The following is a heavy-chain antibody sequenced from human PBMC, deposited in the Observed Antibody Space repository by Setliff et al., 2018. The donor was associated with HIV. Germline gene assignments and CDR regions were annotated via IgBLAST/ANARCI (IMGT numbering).Heavy chain of an antibody. CDR1: RGSFTSFA. J-gene: IGHJ4*02. CDR3: ARNDASGSYYRLDY. V-gene: IGHV1-69*05. CDR2: SIPIYGTP. Sequence: SVKVSCKASRGSFTSFAISWVRQAPGQGLEWMGGSIPIYGTPNYAQKFQGRITISTDASTSTAYMELNSLRSEDTAVYYCARNDASGSYYRLDYWGQGTLVTVSS. D-gene: IGHD3-10*01.